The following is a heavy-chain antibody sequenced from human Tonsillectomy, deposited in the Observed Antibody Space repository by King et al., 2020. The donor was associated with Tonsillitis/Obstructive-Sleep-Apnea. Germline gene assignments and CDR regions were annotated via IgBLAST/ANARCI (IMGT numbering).Heavy chain of an antibody. CDR2: ISYDGSNK. D-gene: IGHD3-22*01. J-gene: IGHJ6*03. V-gene: IGHV3-30*18. CDR3: AEGGDSSAHVDYYYYYMDV. CDR1: GFTFSSYG. Sequence: VQLVESGGGVVQPGRSLRLSCAASGFTFSSYGMHWVRQAPGKGLEWVAVISYDGSNKYYADSVKGRFTISRDNSENTLYLQMNSLRAEDTAVYYLAEGGDSSAHVDYYYYYMDVWGKRTTVTVSS.